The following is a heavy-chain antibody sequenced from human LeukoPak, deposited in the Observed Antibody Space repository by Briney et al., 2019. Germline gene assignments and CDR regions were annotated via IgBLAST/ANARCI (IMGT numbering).Heavy chain of an antibody. CDR3: VKDRYLGDY. Sequence: GGSLRLSCAASGFTFNNYIIHWVRQAPGKGLEWVAVISYDVNKGIYADSAKGRFTISRDNSKNTLYLQMSSLRAEDTAVYYCVKDRYLGDYWGQGTLVTVSS. CDR1: GFTFNNYI. D-gene: IGHD3-16*02. J-gene: IGHJ4*02. V-gene: IGHV3-30*14. CDR2: ISYDVNKG.